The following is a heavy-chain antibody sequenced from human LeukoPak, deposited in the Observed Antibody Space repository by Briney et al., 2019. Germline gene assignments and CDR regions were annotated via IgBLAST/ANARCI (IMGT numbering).Heavy chain of an antibody. D-gene: IGHD2-21*02. Sequence: PSETLSLTCTVSGGSISSYYWSWIRQPPGKGLEWIGYIYYSGSTNYNPSLKSRVTISVDTSKNQFSLKLSSVTAADTAVYYCARGIINIVVVTAIVDDWFDPWGQGTLVTVSS. CDR2: IYYSGST. V-gene: IGHV4-59*12. CDR1: GGSISSYY. CDR3: ARGIINIVVVTAIVDDWFDP. J-gene: IGHJ5*02.